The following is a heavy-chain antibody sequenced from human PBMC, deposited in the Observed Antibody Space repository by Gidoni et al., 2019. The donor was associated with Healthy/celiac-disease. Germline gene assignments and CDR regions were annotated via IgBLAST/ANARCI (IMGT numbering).Heavy chain of an antibody. J-gene: IGHJ6*02. CDR1: GYTFTSYY. V-gene: IGHV1-46*03. CDR3: ARDCSSGWYSYYYGMDV. Sequence: QVQLVQSGAEVKKPGASVKVSCKASGYTFTSYYMHWVRQAPGQGLEWMGIINLSGGSTSYAQKFQGRVTMTRDTSTSTVYMELSSLRSEDTAVYYCARDCSSGWYSYYYGMDVWGQGTTVTVSS. CDR2: INLSGGST. D-gene: IGHD6-19*01.